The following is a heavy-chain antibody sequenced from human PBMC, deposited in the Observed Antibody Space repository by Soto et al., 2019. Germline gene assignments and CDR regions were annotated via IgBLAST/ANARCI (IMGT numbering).Heavy chain of an antibody. V-gene: IGHV5-51*01. J-gene: IGHJ4*02. CDR2: IYPGDSDT. Sequence: PGESLKISCKGSGYSFTSYWIGWVRQMPGKGLEWMGIIYPGDSDTRYSPSFQGQVTISADKSISTAYLQWSSLKASDTAMYYCARGFCSSTSCYVPLGDYWGQGTLVTVSS. CDR3: ARGFCSSTSCYVPLGDY. D-gene: IGHD2-2*01. CDR1: GYSFTSYW.